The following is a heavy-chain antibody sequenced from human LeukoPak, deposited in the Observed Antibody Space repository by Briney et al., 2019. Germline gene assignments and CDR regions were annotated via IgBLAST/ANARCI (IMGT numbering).Heavy chain of an antibody. CDR2: IGGSGGST. J-gene: IGHJ4*02. CDR1: GFTFSSYA. D-gene: IGHD3-10*01. CDR3: AKTYYDSGSYFAWDY. V-gene: IGHV3-23*01. Sequence: GGSLRLSCAASGFTFSSYAMSWVRQAPGKGLEWVTTIGGSGGSTYYADSVKGRFTISRDNSKNTLYLQMNSLRAEDTAVYYCAKTYYDSGSYFAWDYWGQGTLVTVSS.